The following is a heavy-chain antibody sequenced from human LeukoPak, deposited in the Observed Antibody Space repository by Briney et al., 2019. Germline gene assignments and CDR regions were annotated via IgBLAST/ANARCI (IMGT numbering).Heavy chain of an antibody. V-gene: IGHV1-24*01. J-gene: IGHJ5*02. Sequence: ASVKVSCKVSGYTLTELSMHWVRQAPGKGLEWMGGFDPEDGETIYAQKFQGRVTMTEDTSTDTAYMELSSLRSEDTAVYYCATDNGRGSYYWFDPWGQGTLVTVSS. CDR3: ATDNGRGSYYWFDP. CDR1: GYTLTELS. CDR2: FDPEDGET. D-gene: IGHD1-26*01.